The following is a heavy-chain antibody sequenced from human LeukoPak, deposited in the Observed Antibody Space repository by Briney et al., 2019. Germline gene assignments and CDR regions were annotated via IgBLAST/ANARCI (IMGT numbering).Heavy chain of an antibody. CDR2: ISWNSGSI. CDR3: AKGSHTLVYDYVWGSYRSADAFDI. V-gene: IGHV3-9*03. CDR1: GFTFDDYA. D-gene: IGHD3-16*02. Sequence: PGRSLRLSCAASGFTFDDYAMHWVRQAPGKGLEWVSGISWNSGSIGYADSVKGRFTISRDNAKNSLYLQMNSLRAEDMALYYCAKGSHTLVYDYVWGSYRSADAFDIWGQGTMVTVSS. J-gene: IGHJ3*02.